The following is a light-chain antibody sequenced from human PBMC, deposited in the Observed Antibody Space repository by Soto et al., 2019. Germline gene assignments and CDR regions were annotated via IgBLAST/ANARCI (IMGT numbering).Light chain of an antibody. CDR3: QQDDCSRLT. V-gene: IGKV3-20*01. J-gene: IGKJ1*01. Sequence: EIVLTQSPGTLSLSPGVRATLSCRASQSVNSNYLAWYQRKPGQAPRLLIYGPSNRATDITYRFSASRSRTAFTLTISRLDLEDSGVYYCQQDDCSRLTFGQGTKVEI. CDR1: QSVNSNY. CDR2: GPS.